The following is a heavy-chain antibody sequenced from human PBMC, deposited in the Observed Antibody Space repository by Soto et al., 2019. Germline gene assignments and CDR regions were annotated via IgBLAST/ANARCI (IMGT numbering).Heavy chain of an antibody. V-gene: IGHV1-46*01. Sequence: QVQLVQSGAEVKKPGASVKVSCKASGYIFTHHYMHCVRQAPGQGLEWLGIITPSGGHIDYAQKFQNRGTMTTDTSTSTVYVDLSSLPFEDTAVYYCARGGVDDYWSGWWVLDVWGQGTTVAVSS. CDR1: GYIFTHHY. CDR2: ITPSGGHI. D-gene: IGHD3-3*01. J-gene: IGHJ6*02. CDR3: ARGGVDDYWSGWWVLDV.